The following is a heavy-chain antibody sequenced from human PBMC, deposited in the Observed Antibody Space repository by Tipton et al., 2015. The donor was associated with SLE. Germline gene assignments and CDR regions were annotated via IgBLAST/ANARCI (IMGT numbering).Heavy chain of an antibody. CDR1: GGSISSYY. D-gene: IGHD3-10*01. CDR2: IYYSGST. Sequence: PGLVKPSETLSLTCTVSGGSISSYYWSWIRQPPGKGLEWIGYIYYSGSTNYNPSLKSRVTISVDTSKNQFSLKLSSVTAADTAVYYCARDVLLGSYWGQGTLVTVSS. J-gene: IGHJ4*02. CDR3: ARDVLLGSY. V-gene: IGHV4-59*12.